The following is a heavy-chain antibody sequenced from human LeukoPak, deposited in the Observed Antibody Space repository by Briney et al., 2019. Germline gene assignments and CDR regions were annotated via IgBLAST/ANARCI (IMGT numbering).Heavy chain of an antibody. CDR1: GFTFSSYT. CDR3: ARFDSPRIVGATEYYYYMDV. V-gene: IGHV3-48*04. D-gene: IGHD1-26*01. CDR2: ISSSSSTM. J-gene: IGHJ6*03. Sequence: GGSLRLSCAASGFTFSSYTMNWVRQAPGKGLEWVSYISSSSSTMYYADSVKGRFTISRDNAKNSLYLQMNSLRAEDTAVYYCARFDSPRIVGATEYYYYMDVWGKGTTVTVSS.